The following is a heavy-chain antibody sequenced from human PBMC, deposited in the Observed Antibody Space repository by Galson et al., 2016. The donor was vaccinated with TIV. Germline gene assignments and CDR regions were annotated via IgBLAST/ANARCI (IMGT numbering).Heavy chain of an antibody. Sequence: SVKVSCKASGVIFTSFGITWVRLAPGQGLEWVGGIIPMFGTVKYAQKFQDRVTVTTDKSTSTTYMELSSLRSEDTAVYYCARVPQTYEWYFDLWGRGTLVTASS. CDR2: IIPMFGTV. J-gene: IGHJ2*01. CDR1: GVIFTSFG. D-gene: IGHD3-16*01. CDR3: ARVPQTYEWYFDL. V-gene: IGHV1-69*05.